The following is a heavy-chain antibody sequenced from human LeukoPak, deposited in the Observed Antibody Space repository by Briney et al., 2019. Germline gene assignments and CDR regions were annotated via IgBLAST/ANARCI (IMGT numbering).Heavy chain of an antibody. CDR1: GFTFSNYA. D-gene: IGHD6-6*01. CDR2: ISGSGDYT. J-gene: IGHJ6*03. CDR3: AKRYSSSYYYYMDV. Sequence: GGSLRLSCAASGFTFSNYAMSWVRQAAGRGLEWVSAISGSGDYTNYADSVKGRFTISRDNSKNTLYLQMNSLRAEDTAVYYCAKRYSSSYYYYMDVWGKGTTVTVSS. V-gene: IGHV3-23*01.